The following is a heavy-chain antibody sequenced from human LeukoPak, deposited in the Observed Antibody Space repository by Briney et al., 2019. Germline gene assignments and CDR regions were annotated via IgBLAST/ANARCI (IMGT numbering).Heavy chain of an antibody. CDR3: ARAGSGSWYYFDY. D-gene: IGHD6-13*01. V-gene: IGHV3-30-3*01. CDR2: ISYDGSNK. J-gene: IGHJ4*02. Sequence: SCKASGYTFTGYYMHWVRQAPGKGLEWVAVISYDGSNKYYADSVKGRFTISRDNSKNTLYLQMNSLRAEDTAVYYCARAGSGSWYYFDYWGQGTLVTVSS. CDR1: GYTFTGYY.